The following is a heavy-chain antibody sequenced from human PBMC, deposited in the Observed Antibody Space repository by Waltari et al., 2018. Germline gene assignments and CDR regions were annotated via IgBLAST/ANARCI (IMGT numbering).Heavy chain of an antibody. D-gene: IGHD4-17*01. CDR2: IKQDGSEK. Sequence: EVQLVESGGGSVQPGWCWRRSCAAYRRTSSTYWMDWVRQAPGKGLDWVANIKQDGSEKNYVDSVEGRFSISRDNAQNSLYLQMNSLRAEDTAIYYCVTGLTTVTAKDYFDHWGQGALVTVS. V-gene: IGHV3-7*01. CDR1: RRTSSTYW. CDR3: VTGLTTVTAKDYFDH. J-gene: IGHJ4*02.